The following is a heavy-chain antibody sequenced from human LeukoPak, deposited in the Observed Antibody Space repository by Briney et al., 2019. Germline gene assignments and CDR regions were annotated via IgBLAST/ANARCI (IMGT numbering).Heavy chain of an antibody. D-gene: IGHD6-13*01. CDR1: GGSVRDNY. V-gene: IGHV4-34*01. CDR3: AGHVSAAAGGR. CDR2: IHLSGST. J-gene: IGHJ4*02. Sequence: SETLSLTCAVYGGSVRDNYWSWIRQPPGKGLEWIGEIHLSGSTKYNPSLKSRVTISLDTSKNQFSLKLNSMTAADTAVYYCAGHVSAAAGGRWGQGTLVTVSS.